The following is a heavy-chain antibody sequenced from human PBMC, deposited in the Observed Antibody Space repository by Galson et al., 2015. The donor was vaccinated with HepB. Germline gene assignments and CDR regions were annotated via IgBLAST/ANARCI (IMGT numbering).Heavy chain of an antibody. CDR3: ARDHDYGDYPYYYYGMDV. CDR1: GGTFSSYT. V-gene: IGHV1-69*04. J-gene: IGHJ6*02. Sequence: SVKVSCKASGGTFSSYTISWVRQAPGQGLEWMGRIIPILGIANYAQKFQGRVTITADKSTSTAYMELSSLRSEDTAVYYCARDHDYGDYPYYYYGMDVWGQGTTVAVSS. CDR2: IIPILGIA. D-gene: IGHD4-17*01.